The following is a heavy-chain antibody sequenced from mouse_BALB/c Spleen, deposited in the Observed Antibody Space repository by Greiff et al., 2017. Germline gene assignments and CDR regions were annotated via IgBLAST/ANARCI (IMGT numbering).Heavy chain of an antibody. CDR3: ARGGYDLDY. V-gene: IGHV2-2*02. CDR2: IWSGGST. J-gene: IGHJ2*01. CDR1: GFSLTSYG. D-gene: IGHD2-2*01. Sequence: QVQLKESGPGLVQPSQSLSITCTVSGFSLTSYGVHWVRQSPGKGLEWLGVIWSGGSTDYNAAFISRLSISKDNSKSQVFFKMNSLQANDTAIYYCARGGYDLDYWGQGTTLTVSS.